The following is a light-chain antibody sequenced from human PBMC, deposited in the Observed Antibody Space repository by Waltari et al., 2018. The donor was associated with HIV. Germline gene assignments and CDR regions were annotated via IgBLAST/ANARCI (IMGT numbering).Light chain of an antibody. CDR2: SYS. CDR3: AAWDDSLKGPI. CDR1: SSNIGSNT. J-gene: IGLJ2*01. V-gene: IGLV1-44*01. Sequence: QSVLTQPPSASGTPGQRVTISCSGSSSNIGSNTVNWYQQLPGTAPKLLIYSYSLRHSGVPYRFSGSKSGTSASLAISGLQSEDEADYDCAAWDDSLKGPIFGGGTKVTVL.